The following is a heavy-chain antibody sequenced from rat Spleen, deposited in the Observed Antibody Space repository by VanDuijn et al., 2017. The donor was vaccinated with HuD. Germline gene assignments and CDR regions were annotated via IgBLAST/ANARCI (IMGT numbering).Heavy chain of an antibody. CDR2: ISSGGHT. Sequence: QVQLKESGPGLVQPSQTLSLTCTVSGFSLSNNGVSWVRRPPGKGLEWIATISSGGHTYYNSALKSRLSIARDTSKSQVFLKMNSLQSEDTTTYYCARGGYTYYDGSLGVMDAWGQGASVTVSS. D-gene: IGHD1-12*03. CDR1: GFSLSNNG. V-gene: IGHV2S12*01. CDR3: ARGGYTYYDGSLGVMDA. J-gene: IGHJ4*01.